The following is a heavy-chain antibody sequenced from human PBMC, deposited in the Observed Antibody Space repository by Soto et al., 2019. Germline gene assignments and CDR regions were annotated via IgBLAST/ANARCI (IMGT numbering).Heavy chain of an antibody. CDR2: ISGSGGAT. CDR3: ANAQVAVAGSTFDY. D-gene: IGHD6-19*01. J-gene: IGHJ4*01. V-gene: IGHV3-23*01. CDR1: GFTFSSYA. Sequence: EVQLLESGGGLVQPGGSPRLSCAASGFTFSSYAISWVRQAPGKGLEWVSAISGSGGATYYADSVKGRFTISRDNSKKTVYLQMNSMRGEDTAVDFCANAQVAVAGSTFDYWGHGTRFTDSS.